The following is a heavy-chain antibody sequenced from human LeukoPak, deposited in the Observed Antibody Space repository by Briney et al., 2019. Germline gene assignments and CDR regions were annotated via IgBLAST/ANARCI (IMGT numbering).Heavy chain of an antibody. CDR1: GYTFTNYY. D-gene: IGHD2-2*01. CDR2: INPSGGST. Sequence: ASVKVSCKASGYTFTNYYMHWVRQAPGQGLEWMGIINPSGGSTTYAQKFQGRVTMTRDTSTSTVYMELSSLRSEDTAVFYCARGGRIPAAMMGYWGQGTLVTVSS. CDR3: ARGGRIPAAMMGY. V-gene: IGHV1-46*01. J-gene: IGHJ4*02.